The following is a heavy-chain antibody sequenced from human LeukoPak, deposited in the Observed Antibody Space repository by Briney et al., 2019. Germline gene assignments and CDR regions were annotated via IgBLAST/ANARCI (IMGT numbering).Heavy chain of an antibody. J-gene: IGHJ5*02. D-gene: IGHD3-10*01. CDR3: AAVPYGSGSLGSDP. CDR2: IVVGSGNT. CDR1: GFTFTSSA. V-gene: IGHV1-58*02. Sequence: SVKVSCKASGFTFTSSAMQWVRQARGQRLEWIGWIVVGSGNTNYAQKFQERVTITRDMSTSTAYMELSSLRSEDTAVYYCAAVPYGSGSLGSDPWGQGTLVTVSS.